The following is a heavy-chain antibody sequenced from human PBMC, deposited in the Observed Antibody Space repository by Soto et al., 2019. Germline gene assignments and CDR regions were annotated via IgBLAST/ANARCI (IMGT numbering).Heavy chain of an antibody. J-gene: IGHJ4*02. CDR3: TRVGYSYGYDLTDMYYFDY. CDR2: IRSKAYGGTT. CDR1: GFTFGDYA. Sequence: NPGGSLRLSCTASGFTFGDYAMSWFRQAPGKGLEWVGFIRSKAYGGTTEYAASVKGRFTISRDDSKSIAYLQMNSLKTEDTAVYYCTRVGYSYGYDLTDMYYFDYWGQGTLVTVSS. D-gene: IGHD5-18*01. V-gene: IGHV3-49*05.